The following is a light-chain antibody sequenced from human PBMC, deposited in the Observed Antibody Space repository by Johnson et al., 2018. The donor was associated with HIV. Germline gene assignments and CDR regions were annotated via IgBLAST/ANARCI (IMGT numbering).Light chain of an antibody. CDR1: SSNIGNNL. J-gene: IGLJ1*01. CDR3: GTWDNGLSAYV. V-gene: IGLV1-51*02. Sequence: QAVLTQPPSVSAPPGQIVTISSSGSSSNIGNNLASWYQQLPGTAPKLLIYANNKRPSGIPDRFSGSKSGTSATLGITGLQTGDEADYYCGTWDNGLSAYVFGTGTNVTGL. CDR2: ANN.